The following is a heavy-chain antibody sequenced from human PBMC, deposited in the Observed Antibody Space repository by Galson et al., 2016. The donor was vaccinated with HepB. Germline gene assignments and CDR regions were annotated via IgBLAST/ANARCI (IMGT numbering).Heavy chain of an antibody. D-gene: IGHD6-13*01. CDR2: ITGSTAGP. CDR3: AKGKNISEAGPFDY. CDR1: GFTFNTYA. J-gene: IGHJ4*02. Sequence: SLRLSCATSGFTFNTYAMNWVRQAPGKGLEWISSITGSTAGPYYADSVQGRFTISRDNSKNTLYLQMNRLRDDDTAVDYCAKGKNISEAGPFDYWGQGTLVTGTS. V-gene: IGHV3-23*01.